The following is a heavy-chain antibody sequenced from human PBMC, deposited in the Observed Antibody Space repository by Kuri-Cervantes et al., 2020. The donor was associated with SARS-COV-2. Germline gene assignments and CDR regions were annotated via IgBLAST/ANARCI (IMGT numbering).Heavy chain of an antibody. D-gene: IGHD1-1*01. V-gene: IGHV3-21*01. CDR1: GLTFSNAW. CDR2: ISSSSSYI. J-gene: IGHJ4*02. Sequence: GESLKISCVASGLTFSNAWMNWVRQAPGKGLEWVSSISSSSSYIYYADSVKGRFTISRDNAKNSLYLQMNSLRAEDTAVYYCVRDGDHWNFDYWGQGTLVTVSS. CDR3: VRDGDHWNFDY.